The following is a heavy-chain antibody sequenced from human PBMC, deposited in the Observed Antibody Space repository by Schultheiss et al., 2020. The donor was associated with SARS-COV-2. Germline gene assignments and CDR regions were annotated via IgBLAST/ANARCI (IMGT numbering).Heavy chain of an antibody. CDR1: GFTFSSYA. D-gene: IGHD2-15*01. CDR3: ARDKGPYCSGGACYPSYWYFDL. J-gene: IGHJ2*01. Sequence: GGSLRLSCAASGFTFSSYAMSWVRQAPGKGLEWVSAISGSGGSTYYADSVKGRFTISRDNSKNTLYLQMNSLRAEDTAVYYCARDKGPYCSGGACYPSYWYFDLWGRGTLVTVSS. V-gene: IGHV3-23*01. CDR2: ISGSGGST.